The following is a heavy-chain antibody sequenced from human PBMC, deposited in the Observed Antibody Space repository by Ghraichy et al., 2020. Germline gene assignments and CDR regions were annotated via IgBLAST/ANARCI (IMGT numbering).Heavy chain of an antibody. J-gene: IGHJ4*02. CDR2: ISGSGGST. V-gene: IGHV3-23*01. D-gene: IGHD5-18*01. CDR3: AKDFLHVDTAMVFDY. CDR1: GFTFSSYA. Sequence: GGSLRLSCAASGFTFSSYAMSWVRQAPGKGLEWVSAISGSGGSTYYADSVKGRFTISRDNSKNTLYLQMNSLRAEDTAVYYCAKDFLHVDTAMVFDYWGQGTLVTVSS.